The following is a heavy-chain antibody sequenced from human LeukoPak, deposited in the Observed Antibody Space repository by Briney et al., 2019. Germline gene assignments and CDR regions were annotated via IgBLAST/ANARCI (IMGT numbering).Heavy chain of an antibody. CDR3: ARGFFAPTAMVSY. Sequence: KSGGSLRLSCAASGFTFSSYSMNWVRQAPGKGLEWVSSISSSSSYIYYADSVKGRFTISRDNSKNTLYLQMNSLSAEDTAVYYCARGFFAPTAMVSYWGQGTLVTVSS. CDR2: ISSSSSYI. D-gene: IGHD5-18*01. J-gene: IGHJ4*02. V-gene: IGHV3-21*01. CDR1: GFTFSSYS.